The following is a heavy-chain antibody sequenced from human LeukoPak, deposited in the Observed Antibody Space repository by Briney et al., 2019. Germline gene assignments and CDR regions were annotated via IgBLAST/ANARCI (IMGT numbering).Heavy chain of an antibody. V-gene: IGHV3-53*01. Sequence: GGSLRLSCAASGFTVSSNYMSWVRQAPGKGLEWVSVIYSGGSTYYADSVKGRFTISRDNSKNTLYLQMNSLRAEDTAVYYCARGYSGYDPPMYSFDYWGQGTLVTVSS. CDR3: ARGYSGYDPPMYSFDY. CDR2: IYSGGST. J-gene: IGHJ4*02. D-gene: IGHD5-12*01. CDR1: GFTVSSNY.